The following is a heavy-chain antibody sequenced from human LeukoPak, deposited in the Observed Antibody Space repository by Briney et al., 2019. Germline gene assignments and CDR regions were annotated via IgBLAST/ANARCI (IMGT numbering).Heavy chain of an antibody. Sequence: GGSLRLSCAASGFTFSSHWMSWVRQAPGEGLEWVANIKQDGSEKYYVDSVKGRFTISRDNAKNSLYLQMNSLRAEDTAVYYCARRGDFWSAPDYWGQGTLVTVSS. V-gene: IGHV3-7*01. CDR3: ARRGDFWSAPDY. D-gene: IGHD3-3*01. J-gene: IGHJ4*02. CDR1: GFTFSSHW. CDR2: IKQDGSEK.